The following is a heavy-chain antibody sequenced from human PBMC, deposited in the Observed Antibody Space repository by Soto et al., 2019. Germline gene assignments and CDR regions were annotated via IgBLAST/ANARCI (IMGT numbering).Heavy chain of an antibody. CDR3: ARSTGDSSFGFDD. CDR2: INHSGST. V-gene: IGHV4-39*07. J-gene: IGHJ4*02. CDR1: GGSINSGGYY. Sequence: SETLSLTCTVSGGSINSGGYYWSWIRQPPGKGLEWIGEINHSGSTDYNPSLKSRVIISVDTSKNQFSMKLSSVTAADTAVYYCARSTGDSSFGFDDWGQGTLVTVSS. D-gene: IGHD2-2*01.